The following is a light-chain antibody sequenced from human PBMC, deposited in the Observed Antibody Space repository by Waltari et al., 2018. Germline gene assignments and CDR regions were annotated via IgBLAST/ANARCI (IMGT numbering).Light chain of an antibody. CDR1: QRVSRT. CDR3: QHYVRLPAT. J-gene: IGKJ1*01. V-gene: IGKV3-20*01. Sequence: IVLTKSPGTLSLSPGERATLSCRASQRVSRTLAWYQQTPGQAPRLLIYGASTRANGIPDRFSGSGSGTDLSLTISRLEPEDFAVYYCQHYVRLPATFGQGTKVEIK. CDR2: GAS.